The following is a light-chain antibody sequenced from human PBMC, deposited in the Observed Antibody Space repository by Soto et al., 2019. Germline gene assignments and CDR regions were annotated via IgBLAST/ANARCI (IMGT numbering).Light chain of an antibody. J-gene: IGKJ4*01. CDR2: GAS. CDR1: QTISTD. CDR3: RQNNKWPPVT. V-gene: IGKV3-15*01. Sequence: EVVMTQSPATVSVSPGEGVTLSCRASQTISTDLAWYQQKPGQAPRLLIYGASTRATGVPARFSGGGSGTEFTLPISSLQSQDFVFYYCRQNNKWPPVTFGEGTKVEIK.